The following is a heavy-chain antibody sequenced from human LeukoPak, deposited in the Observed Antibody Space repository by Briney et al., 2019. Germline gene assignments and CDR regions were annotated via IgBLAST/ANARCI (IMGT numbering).Heavy chain of an antibody. D-gene: IGHD1-7*01. CDR2: IYYSGST. CDR3: ARLELLAFDI. CDR1: GGSISSYY. Sequence: PSETLSLTCTVSGGSISSYYWSWIRQPPGKGLEWIGYIYYSGSTNYNPSLKSRVTISVDTSKNQFSLKLSSVTAADTAVYYCARLELLAFDIWGQGTMVTVSS. V-gene: IGHV4-59*01. J-gene: IGHJ3*02.